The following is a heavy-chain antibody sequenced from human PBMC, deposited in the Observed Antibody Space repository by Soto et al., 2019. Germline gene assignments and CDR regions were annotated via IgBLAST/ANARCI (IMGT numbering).Heavy chain of an antibody. CDR3: AREGRVAIFGVVTPNWFDP. CDR1: GGTFSSYA. CDR2: IIPIFGTA. D-gene: IGHD3-3*01. V-gene: IGHV1-69*01. J-gene: IGHJ5*02. Sequence: QVQLVQSGAEVKKPGSSVKVSCKASGGTFSSYAISWVRQAPGQGLEWRGGIIPIFGTANYAQKFQGRVTITADESTSTAYMELSSLRSEDTAVYYCAREGRVAIFGVVTPNWFDPWGQGTLVTVSS.